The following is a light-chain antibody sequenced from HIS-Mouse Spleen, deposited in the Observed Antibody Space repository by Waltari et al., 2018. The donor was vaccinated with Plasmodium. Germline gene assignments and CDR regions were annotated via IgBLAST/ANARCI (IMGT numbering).Light chain of an antibody. Sequence: QSALTQPPSASGSPGQSVTISCPGTRSDVGGFNYVSWYQQHPGKRPKLMIYEVSTRPSGVPDRFSGSKSGNTASLTVSGLQAEDEADYYCSSYAGSNNVVFGGGTKLTVL. J-gene: IGLJ2*01. CDR3: SSYAGSNNVV. CDR1: RSDVGGFNY. CDR2: EVS. V-gene: IGLV2-8*01.